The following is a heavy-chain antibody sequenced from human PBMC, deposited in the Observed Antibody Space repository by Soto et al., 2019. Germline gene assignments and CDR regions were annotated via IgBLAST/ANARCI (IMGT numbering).Heavy chain of an antibody. J-gene: IGHJ4*02. D-gene: IGHD3-22*01. CDR3: ARAIYDSSGYYPPPGFDY. CDR1: GYTFTSYY. Sequence: ASVKVSCKASGYTFTSYYMHWVRQAPGQGLEWMGIINPSGGSTSYAQKFQGRVTMTRDTSTSTVYMELSSLRSEDTAVYYCARAIYDSSGYYPPPGFDYWGQGTLVTVSS. V-gene: IGHV1-46*01. CDR2: INPSGGST.